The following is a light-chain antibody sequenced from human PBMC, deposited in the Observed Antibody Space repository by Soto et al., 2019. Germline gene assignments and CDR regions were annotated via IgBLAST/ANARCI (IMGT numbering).Light chain of an antibody. CDR3: QQSSTIPIT. V-gene: IGKV1-39*01. J-gene: IGKJ5*01. Sequence: DLQMTQSPSSLSASVGDRVTITCRASQSISRSLHWYQQKPGKAPKFLIYTASTLQSGVPSRFSGSGSGTDFTLTISSLQPEDFATYYCQQSSTIPITFGQGTRLELK. CDR2: TAS. CDR1: QSISRS.